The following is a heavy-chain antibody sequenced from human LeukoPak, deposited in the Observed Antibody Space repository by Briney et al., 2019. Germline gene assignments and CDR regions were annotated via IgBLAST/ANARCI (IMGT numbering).Heavy chain of an antibody. CDR1: GGSISSYY. Sequence: SETLSLTCTVSGGSISSYYWSWIRLPPGKGLEWIGYIHYSGSTNYNPSLKSRVTMSVDTSKNQFSLKLSSVTAADTAVYYCARRAVTGIPYYFDYWGQGILVTVSS. J-gene: IGHJ4*02. D-gene: IGHD2-21*02. CDR3: ARRAVTGIPYYFDY. V-gene: IGHV4-59*08. CDR2: IHYSGST.